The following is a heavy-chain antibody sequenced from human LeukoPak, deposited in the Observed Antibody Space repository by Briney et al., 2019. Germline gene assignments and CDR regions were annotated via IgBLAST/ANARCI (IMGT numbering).Heavy chain of an antibody. CDR2: IKQDGSEK. J-gene: IGHJ4*02. D-gene: IGHD3-22*01. CDR1: GFTFSSYW. V-gene: IGHV3-7*01. Sequence: GRSLRLSCAASGFTFSSYWMSWVRQAPGKGLEWVANIKQDGSEKYYVDSVKGRFTISRDNAKNSLYLQMNSLRAEDTAVYYCARDWGLGDSSGYYWNYWGQGTLVTVSS. CDR3: ARDWGLGDSSGYYWNY.